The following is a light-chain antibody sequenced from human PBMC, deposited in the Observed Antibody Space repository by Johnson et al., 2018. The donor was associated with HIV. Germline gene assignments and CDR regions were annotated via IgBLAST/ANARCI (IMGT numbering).Light chain of an antibody. V-gene: IGLV1-51*02. J-gene: IGLJ1*01. Sequence: QSVLTQPPSVSAAPGQKVTICCSGSSSNIGNNYVSWYQQLPGTAPKLLIYENNKRPSGIPDRFSGSKSGTSATLGITGLQTGDEADYYCGTWDSSLRLYVFGTGTKVTVL. CDR3: GTWDSSLRLYV. CDR2: ENN. CDR1: SSNIGNNY.